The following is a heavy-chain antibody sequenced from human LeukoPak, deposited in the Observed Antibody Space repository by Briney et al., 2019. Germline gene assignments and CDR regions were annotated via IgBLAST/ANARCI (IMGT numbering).Heavy chain of an antibody. D-gene: IGHD6-13*01. CDR2: IIPIFGTA. Sequence: SVKVSCKASGGTFSSYAISWVRQAPGQGLEWMGGIIPIFGTANYAQKFQGRATITADESTSTAYMELSSLRSEDTAVYYCARDRGRRTAAGTYYYYGMDVWGKGTTVTVSS. V-gene: IGHV1-69*13. CDR1: GGTFSSYA. J-gene: IGHJ6*04. CDR3: ARDRGRRTAAGTYYYYGMDV.